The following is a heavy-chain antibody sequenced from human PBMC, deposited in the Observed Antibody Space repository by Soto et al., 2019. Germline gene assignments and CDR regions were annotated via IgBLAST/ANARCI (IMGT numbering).Heavy chain of an antibody. CDR3: ARAVAPYFGPCFDP. CDR2: ISHTGST. V-gene: IGHV4-30-2*01. CDR1: GGSISSGGYS. Sequence: PSETLSLTCAVSGGSISSGGYSWSWIRQPPGKGLEWIGSISHTGSTSYNPSLKSRLTMSVDKSKNQFSLRLSSVTAADMAVYYCARAVAPYFGPCFDPWGQGILVTVSS. J-gene: IGHJ5*02. D-gene: IGHD3-10*01.